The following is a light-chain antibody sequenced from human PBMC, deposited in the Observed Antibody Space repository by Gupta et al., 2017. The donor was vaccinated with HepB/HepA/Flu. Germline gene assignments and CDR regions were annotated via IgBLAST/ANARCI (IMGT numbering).Light chain of an antibody. CDR3: QQDNTWRIT. CDR2: DAS. CDR1: QSVRSK. Sequence: VITQSPATLSVSPGESVIRSCMASQSVRSKLAWYQQKPGQAPRLLIYDASTRATGIPARFSGSGSGTDFTLTISSLQPEDFAVYSCQQDNTWRITFGRGTKVEIK. V-gene: IGKV3-15*01. J-gene: IGKJ4*01.